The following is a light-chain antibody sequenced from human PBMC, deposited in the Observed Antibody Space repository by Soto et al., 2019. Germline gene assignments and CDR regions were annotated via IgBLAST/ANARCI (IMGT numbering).Light chain of an antibody. CDR1: QTVNTS. J-gene: IGKJ1*01. V-gene: IGKV3-11*01. CDR3: KQRSHWPT. CDR2: DAS. Sequence: DIVLTQSPATLSLSPGDRATLSCRASQTVNTSLAWYQQKPGQAPRLLIYDASNRATGIPARFSASGSGTDLTLTSSSLEPEDFAVYYCKQRSHWPTFGQGTKVESK.